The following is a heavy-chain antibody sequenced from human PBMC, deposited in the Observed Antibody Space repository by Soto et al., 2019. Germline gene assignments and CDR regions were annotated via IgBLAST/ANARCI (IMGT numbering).Heavy chain of an antibody. Sequence: QLQLQESGPGLVKPSETLSLTCTVSGGSISSSSYYWGWIRQPPGKGLEWIGSIYYSGSTYYNPSLKSRVTISVDTSKYQFSLKLSSVTAADTAVYYCARAWRTGWVVPAAKGTNPKFYFDYWGQGTLVTVSS. CDR1: GGSISSSSYY. CDR2: IYYSGST. CDR3: ARAWRTGWVVPAAKGTNPKFYFDY. D-gene: IGHD2-2*01. J-gene: IGHJ4*02. V-gene: IGHV4-39*01.